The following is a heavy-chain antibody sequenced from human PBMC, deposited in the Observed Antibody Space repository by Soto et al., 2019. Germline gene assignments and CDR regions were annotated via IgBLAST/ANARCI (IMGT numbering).Heavy chain of an antibody. CDR3: ARDLGTGSPSSWFDP. CDR2: IWSDGSHK. Sequence: QVPLVESGGGVVQPGRSLRLSCATSGFTFSSYAMHWVRQAPGKGLEWVAIIWSDGSHKYHADSVKGRFAISRDKSENTLYLQMNSLRAEDTAVYYCARDLGTGSPSSWFDPWGQGTLVTVSS. J-gene: IGHJ5*02. V-gene: IGHV3-33*01. CDR1: GFTFSSYA. D-gene: IGHD1-26*01.